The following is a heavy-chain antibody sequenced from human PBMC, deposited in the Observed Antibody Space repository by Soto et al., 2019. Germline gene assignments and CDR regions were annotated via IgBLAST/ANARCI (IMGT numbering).Heavy chain of an antibody. CDR1: GFTVSSNY. D-gene: IGHD3-3*01. V-gene: IGHV3-66*04. Sequence: EVQLVESGGGLVQPGGSLRLSCAASGFTVSSNYMSWVRQAPGKGLEWVSVIYSGGSTYYADSVKGRFTISRDNSKNTLYLQMTSLRAEDTAVYYCASQYDFWSGYYRGALDYWGQGTLVTVSS. CDR3: ASQYDFWSGYYRGALDY. CDR2: IYSGGST. J-gene: IGHJ4*02.